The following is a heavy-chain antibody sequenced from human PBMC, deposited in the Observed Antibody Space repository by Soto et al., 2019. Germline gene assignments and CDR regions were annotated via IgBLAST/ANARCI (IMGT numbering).Heavy chain of an antibody. CDR3: AKTAGSSSWYPTPFEL. CDR2: VYYSGST. J-gene: IGHJ4*02. Sequence: SETLSLTCTVSGGSLRSTSYYWGWIRQPPGKGLEWIGNVYYSGSTYHNPPLKSRVTISVDTSKNQFSLNLSSVTAADTAVYYCAKTAGSSSWYPTPFELWGPGILVTVSS. V-gene: IGHV4-39*01. D-gene: IGHD6-13*01. CDR1: GGSLRSTSYY.